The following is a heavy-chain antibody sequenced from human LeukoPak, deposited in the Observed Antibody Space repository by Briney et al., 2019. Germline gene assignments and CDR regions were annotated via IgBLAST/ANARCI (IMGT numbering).Heavy chain of an antibody. J-gene: IGHJ4*02. D-gene: IGHD2-8*01. Sequence: LETLSLNCSVSGGSIGSTNYYWGWIRQSQGKGLEWLGRIYHDGRTVYNPPLQSRVTISVDTSRNQFSLKLTSVTAADTAVYYCARQRWVYAGPDFWGQGTLVTVS. CDR1: GGSIGSTNYY. V-gene: IGHV4-39*01. CDR2: IYHDGRT. CDR3: ARQRWVYAGPDF.